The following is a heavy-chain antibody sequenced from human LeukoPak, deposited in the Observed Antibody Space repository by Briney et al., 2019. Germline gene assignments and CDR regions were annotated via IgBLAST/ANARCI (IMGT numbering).Heavy chain of an antibody. CDR2: ISGSGGST. J-gene: IGHJ4*02. CDR1: GFTFSSYA. Sequence: GGSLRLSCAASGFTFSSYAMSWVRQAPGKGLEWVSAISGSGGSTYYADSVKGRFTISRDNSKNTLYLQMNSLRAEDTAVYYCAKDSVNTIFGAVPTFDYWGQGTLVTVSS. D-gene: IGHD3-3*01. V-gene: IGHV3-23*01. CDR3: AKDSVNTIFGAVPTFDY.